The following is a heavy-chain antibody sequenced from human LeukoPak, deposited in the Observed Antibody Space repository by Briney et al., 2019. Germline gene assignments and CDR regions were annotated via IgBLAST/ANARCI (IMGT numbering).Heavy chain of an antibody. J-gene: IGHJ4*02. V-gene: IGHV4-59*11. CDR3: ARRSGVLDSRDSRYYFDH. D-gene: IGHD3-22*01. Sequence: SQTLSLTCIVSGGSISSHYWSWIRQPPGKGLEYIGYIYYSGSTDYNPSLKSRVTNSLDTSKNQFSLNLTSVTAADTAVYYCARRSGVLDSRDSRYYFDHWGQGTLATVSS. CDR1: GGSISSHY. CDR2: IYYSGST.